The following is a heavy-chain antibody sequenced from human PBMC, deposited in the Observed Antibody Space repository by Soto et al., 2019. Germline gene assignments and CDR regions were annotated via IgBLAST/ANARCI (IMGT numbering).Heavy chain of an antibody. CDR2: ILVASGGT. J-gene: IGHJ3*02. CDR3: AAAVTMINNTAPYAFDM. V-gene: IGHV1-58*01. Sequence: QMQLVQSGPEVKKPGTSVRVSCKASGFTFGNSAVHWVRQARGQRLEWMGWILVASGGTNYAENFEERVTIAKDMATSTAYMELRRLTSEDTPVYFCAAAVTMINNTAPYAFDMWGQGTLVTVSS. D-gene: IGHD3-22*01. CDR1: GFTFGNSA.